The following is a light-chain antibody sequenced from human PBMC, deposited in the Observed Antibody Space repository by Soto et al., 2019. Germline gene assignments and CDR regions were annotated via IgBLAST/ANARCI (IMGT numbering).Light chain of an antibody. V-gene: IGKV2-28*01. Sequence: DIVMTQSPLSLPVIPGEPASISCRSSQSLLQSNGYNYLDWYLQKPGQSPQLLIYLGSNRASGVPDRFRGSGSGTDFTLKISRVEADDVGVYYCMQALQTPPTFGQGTKVEI. J-gene: IGKJ1*01. CDR3: MQALQTPPT. CDR2: LGS. CDR1: QSLLQSNGYNY.